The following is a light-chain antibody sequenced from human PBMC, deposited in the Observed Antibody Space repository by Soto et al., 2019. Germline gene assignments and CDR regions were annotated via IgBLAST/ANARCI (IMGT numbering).Light chain of an antibody. CDR1: QSTSDW. Sequence: DIPMTQSPSTLSASVGDRVTITCRASQSTSDWLAWYQQKPGKGPKLLIYRSTILENGVPSRFSGRGFRTEFSLTISSLQPDNFAIYYCQQYSNYWTFGQGTKVEIK. CDR2: RST. J-gene: IGKJ1*01. CDR3: QQYSNYWT. V-gene: IGKV1-5*03.